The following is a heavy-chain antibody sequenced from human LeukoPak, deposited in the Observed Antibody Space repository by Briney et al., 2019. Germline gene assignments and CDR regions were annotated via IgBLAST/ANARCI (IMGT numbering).Heavy chain of an antibody. D-gene: IGHD3-22*01. J-gene: IGHJ4*02. CDR3: ARISGSYRPFDS. Sequence: PAGSLTLSCAVSGVTFSSFDMNWVRQPPGRGLEWISHIYHTGDIKYAHSLKGRVTISRDKAKNSQYLQLTTLTAADTAVYYCARISGSYRPFDSWGQGTLVTVP. CDR2: IYHTGDI. CDR1: GVTFSSFD. V-gene: IGHV3-48*03.